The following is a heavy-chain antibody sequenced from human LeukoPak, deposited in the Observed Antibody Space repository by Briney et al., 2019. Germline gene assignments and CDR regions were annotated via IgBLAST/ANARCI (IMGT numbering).Heavy chain of an antibody. J-gene: IGHJ4*02. Sequence: SETLPLTCTVSGDSISNYYWSWIRQPAGKGLEWIGRIYTSGTTNYNPSLKSRVSMSVDTSNNQFSLRLSSVTAADTAVYFCARERDSGWSHDYWGQGSLVTVSS. CDR3: ARERDSGWSHDY. CDR2: IYTSGTT. CDR1: GDSISNYY. V-gene: IGHV4-4*07. D-gene: IGHD6-19*01.